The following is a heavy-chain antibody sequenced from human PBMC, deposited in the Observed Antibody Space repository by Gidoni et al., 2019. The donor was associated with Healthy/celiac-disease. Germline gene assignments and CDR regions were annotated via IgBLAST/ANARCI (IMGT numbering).Heavy chain of an antibody. V-gene: IGHV3-23*01. D-gene: IGHD6-13*01. Sequence: EVQLLESGGGLVQPGGSLRLSCAASEFTFSSYAMSWVRQAPGKGLEWVSAISGSGGSTYYADSVKGRFTISRDNSKNTLYLQMNSLRAEDTAVYYCAKDLRSWYYFDYWGQGTLVTVSS. CDR1: EFTFSSYA. CDR2: ISGSGGST. J-gene: IGHJ4*02. CDR3: AKDLRSWYYFDY.